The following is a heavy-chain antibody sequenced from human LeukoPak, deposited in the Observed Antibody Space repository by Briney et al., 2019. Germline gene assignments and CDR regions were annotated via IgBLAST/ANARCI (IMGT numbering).Heavy chain of an antibody. J-gene: IGHJ4*02. Sequence: ASVKVCCKASVYTFTSYYMHWVRQAPGQGLEWMGIINPSGGSTSYAQKFQGRVTMTRDTSTSTGYMELSSLRSEDTAVYYCAREVRRDGYNDPNYYFDYWGQGTLVTVSS. D-gene: IGHD5-24*01. V-gene: IGHV1-46*01. CDR2: INPSGGST. CDR3: AREVRRDGYNDPNYYFDY. CDR1: VYTFTSYY.